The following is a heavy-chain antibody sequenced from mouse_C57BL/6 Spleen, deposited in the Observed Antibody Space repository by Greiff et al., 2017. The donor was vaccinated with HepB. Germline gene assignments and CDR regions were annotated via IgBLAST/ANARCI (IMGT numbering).Heavy chain of an antibody. CDR1: GYTFTSYW. Sequence: QVQLQQPGAELVRPGSSVKLSCKASGYTFTSYWMHWVKQRPIQGLEWIGNIDPSDSETHYNQKVKDKATLTVDKSTSTAYMQLSSLTSEDSAVYYCARSGPDRSGAWFAYWGQGTLVTVSA. CDR2: IDPSDSET. D-gene: IGHD3-2*02. V-gene: IGHV1-52*01. CDR3: ARSGPDRSGAWFAY. J-gene: IGHJ3*01.